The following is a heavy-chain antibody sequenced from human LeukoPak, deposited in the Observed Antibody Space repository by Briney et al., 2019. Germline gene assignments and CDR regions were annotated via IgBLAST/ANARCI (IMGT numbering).Heavy chain of an antibody. D-gene: IGHD6-19*01. CDR1: GDSISSYY. CDR2: IYYSGST. J-gene: IGHJ6*02. V-gene: IGHV4-59*01. CDR3: ARSSGPYYYYGMDV. Sequence: SETLSLTCTVSGDSISSYYWSWLRQPPGKGLEGLGYIYYSGSTNYNPSLKSRVTISVDTSKNQFSLKLSSVTAADTAVYYCARSSGPYYYYGMDVWGQGTTVTVSS.